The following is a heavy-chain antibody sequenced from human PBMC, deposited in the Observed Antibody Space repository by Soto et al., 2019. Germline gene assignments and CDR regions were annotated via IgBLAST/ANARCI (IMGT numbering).Heavy chain of an antibody. CDR3: ARGGSGWYLRYYYGMDV. CDR1: GGSFSGYY. D-gene: IGHD6-19*01. Sequence: SETLSLTCAVYGGSFSGYYWSWIRQPPGKGLEWIGEINHSGSTNYNPSLKSRVTISVDTSKNQFSLKLSSVTAADTAVYYSARGGSGWYLRYYYGMDVWGQGTTVTVSS. J-gene: IGHJ6*02. V-gene: IGHV4-34*01. CDR2: INHSGST.